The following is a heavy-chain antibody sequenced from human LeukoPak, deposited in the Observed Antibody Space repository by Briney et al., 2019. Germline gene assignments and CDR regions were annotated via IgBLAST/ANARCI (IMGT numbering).Heavy chain of an antibody. CDR1: GYTFTGYY. D-gene: IGHD1-26*01. CDR3: ARCPKQVGFAYWHFDL. CDR2: INPDSGGT. V-gene: IGHV1-2*02. J-gene: IGHJ2*01. Sequence: GASVKVSCKASGYTFTGYYIHRVRQAPGEGPEWMGWINPDSGGTNYAQKFQGRVTMTRDTSISTGYMELSRLRSDDTAVYYCARCPKQVGFAYWHFDLWGRGTLVTVSS.